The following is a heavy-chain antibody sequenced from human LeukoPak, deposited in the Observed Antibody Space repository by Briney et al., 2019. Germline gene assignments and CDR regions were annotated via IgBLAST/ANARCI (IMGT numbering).Heavy chain of an antibody. D-gene: IGHD3-10*01. CDR2: IIPIFGTA. J-gene: IGHJ4*02. V-gene: IGHV1-69*05. CDR3: ARALGTYYYGSGSYGY. Sequence: AASVKVSCKASGGTFSTYAISWVRQAPGQGLEWMGGIIPIFGTANYAQKFQGRVTITTDESASTAYMELSSLRSEDTAVYYCARALGTYYYGSGSYGYWGQGTLVTVSS. CDR1: GGTFSTYA.